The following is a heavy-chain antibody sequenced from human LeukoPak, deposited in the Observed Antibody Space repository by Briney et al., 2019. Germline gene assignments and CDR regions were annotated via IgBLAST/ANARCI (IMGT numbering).Heavy chain of an antibody. CDR1: GGSISSSSYY. D-gene: IGHD6-19*01. J-gene: IGHJ6*03. Sequence: SETLSLTCTVSGGSISSSSYYWGWIRQPPGKGLEWTGSIYYSGSTYYNPSLKSRVTISVDTSKNQFSLKLSSVTAADTAVYYCARVEIFGSGWYSYMDVWGKGTTVTVSS. CDR2: IYYSGST. CDR3: ARVEIFGSGWYSYMDV. V-gene: IGHV4-39*07.